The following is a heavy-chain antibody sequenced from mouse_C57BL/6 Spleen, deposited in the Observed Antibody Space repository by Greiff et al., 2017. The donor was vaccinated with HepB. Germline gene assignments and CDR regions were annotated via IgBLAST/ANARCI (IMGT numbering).Heavy chain of an antibody. CDR3: ARTAMDY. CDR1: GFTFSDYG. Sequence: DVQLVESGGGLVKPGGSLELSCAASGFTFSDYGMHWVRQAPEKGLEWVAYISSGSSTIYYADTVKGRFTISRDNAKNTLFLQMTSLRSEDTAMYYCARTAMDYWGQGPQSPSPQ. J-gene: IGHJ4*01. CDR2: ISSGSSTI. V-gene: IGHV5-17*01.